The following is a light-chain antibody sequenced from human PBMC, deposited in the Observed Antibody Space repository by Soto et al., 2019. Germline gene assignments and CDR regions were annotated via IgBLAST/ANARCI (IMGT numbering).Light chain of an antibody. CDR3: QQSYSTTWT. J-gene: IGKJ1*01. V-gene: IGKV1-39*01. CDR1: QNIDHH. Sequence: DIQMTQSPSSLSASVGDRVTITCRASQNIDHHLNWYQHKPGRAPKLLMDAASRMQSGVPSRFSGSGTGTEFTLIINSQQPEDFATYYCQQSYSTTWTFGQGTRVEVK. CDR2: AAS.